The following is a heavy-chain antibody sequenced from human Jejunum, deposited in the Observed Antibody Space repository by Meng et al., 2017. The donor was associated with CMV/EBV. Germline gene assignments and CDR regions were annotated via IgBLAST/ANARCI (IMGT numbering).Heavy chain of an antibody. CDR3: ARVRGGFDP. CDR1: GGSFRRYY. Sequence: QVQLHQWGAGLLKPSVTLSLMSFVCGGSFRRYYCTWIRQPPGKGLGWVGYCYYTGGTNYNPSLESRASIALDRSKNQISLKLTSVTAADTAVYYCARVRGGFDPWGQGTRV. CDR2: CYYTGGT. V-gene: IGHV4-34*11. J-gene: IGHJ5*02.